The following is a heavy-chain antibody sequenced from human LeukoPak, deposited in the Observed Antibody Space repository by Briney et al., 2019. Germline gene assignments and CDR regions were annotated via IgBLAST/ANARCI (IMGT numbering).Heavy chain of an antibody. CDR2: ISGSGGST. D-gene: IGHD5-18*01. CDR3: AKSRSPRRGYSYGFDY. V-gene: IGHV3-23*01. CDR1: GFTFSSYG. Sequence: GGSLRLSCAASGFTFSSYGMSWVRQAPGKGLEWVSAISGSGGSTYYADSVKGRFTISRDNSKNTLYLQMNSLRAEDTAVYYCAKSRSPRRGYSYGFDYWGQGTLVTVSS. J-gene: IGHJ4*02.